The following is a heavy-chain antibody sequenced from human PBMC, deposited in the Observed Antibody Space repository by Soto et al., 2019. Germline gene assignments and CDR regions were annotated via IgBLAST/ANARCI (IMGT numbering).Heavy chain of an antibody. CDR1: GYAFTTYF. D-gene: IGHD3-10*01. CDR3: ARDGCITATCAGGGNWFDP. Sequence: QVQLVQSGAEVKKPGASVKVSCKASGYAFTTYFMHWVRQAPGQGLEWLGIINPSGGRTTYAQKFQGRVTMTRDTSTSTVYMELSILRSEDTAVYYCARDGCITATCAGGGNWFDPWGQGTPVIVSS. CDR2: INPSGGRT. V-gene: IGHV1-46*01. J-gene: IGHJ5*02.